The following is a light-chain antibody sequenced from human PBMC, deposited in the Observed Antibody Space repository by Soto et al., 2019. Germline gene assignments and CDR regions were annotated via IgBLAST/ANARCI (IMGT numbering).Light chain of an antibody. Sequence: EIVLTQSPGTLYLSPGERATLSCRASQSVSSSYLAWYQQKPGQAPRLLIYGASSRATGIPDRFSGSRSGTDFTLTISRLEPEDFAVYYCQQYGSSPPLTFGGGTKVEIK. J-gene: IGKJ4*01. CDR3: QQYGSSPPLT. CDR2: GAS. V-gene: IGKV3-20*01. CDR1: QSVSSSY.